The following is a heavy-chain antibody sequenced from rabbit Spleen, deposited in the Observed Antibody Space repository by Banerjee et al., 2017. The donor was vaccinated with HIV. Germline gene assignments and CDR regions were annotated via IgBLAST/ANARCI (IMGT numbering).Heavy chain of an antibody. CDR1: GFDLTNYY. J-gene: IGHJ4*01. CDR3: TRGGAAYVYASDL. CDR2: IGDGSSGKA. V-gene: IGHV1S40*01. D-gene: IGHD6-1*01. Sequence: QSLEESGGDLVQPGASLTLTCTASGFDLTNYYMCWVRQAPGEGLERIACIGDGSSGKAYYARWAKGRFTSSKTSSTTVTLQMTSLTAADTATYFCTRGGAAYVYASDLWGPGTLVTVS.